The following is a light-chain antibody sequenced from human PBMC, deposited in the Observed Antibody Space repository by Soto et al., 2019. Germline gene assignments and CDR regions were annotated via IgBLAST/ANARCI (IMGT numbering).Light chain of an antibody. V-gene: IGKV1-5*01. CDR3: QQGFI. CDR2: HTS. CDR1: QSINYW. J-gene: IGKJ3*01. Sequence: DIRMTQSPSTVSASVGDRVTITCRASQSINYWLAWYQQKPGKAPNLLIHHTSTLESGVPSRFSGSGSGTEFTLTISSLQPDDFATYYCQQGFIFGPGTKVDIK.